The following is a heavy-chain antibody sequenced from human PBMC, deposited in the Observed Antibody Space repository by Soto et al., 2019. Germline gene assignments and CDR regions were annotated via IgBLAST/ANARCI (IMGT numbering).Heavy chain of an antibody. CDR1: GYSFTTYW. CDR2: IDPSDSYT. Sequence: GESLKISCKGSGYSFTTYWINWVRQMPGKGLEWMGRIDPSDSYTNYSPSFQGHVTISTDKYIDTAYLQWSRLKDSDTAMYYCATEGSGYSHTLDVWGQGTTVTVSS. CDR3: ATEGSGYSHTLDV. J-gene: IGHJ6*01. V-gene: IGHV5-10-1*01. D-gene: IGHD5-12*01.